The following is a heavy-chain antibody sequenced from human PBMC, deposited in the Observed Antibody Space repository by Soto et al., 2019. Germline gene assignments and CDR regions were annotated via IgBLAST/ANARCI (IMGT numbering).Heavy chain of an antibody. Sequence: SVKVSCKASGGTFSSYAISWLRQSPGQGLEWMGGIIPIFGTANYAQKFQGRVTITADESTSTAYMELSSLRSEDTAVYYCARTITKRYCSGGSCLNWFDPWGQGTLVTVS. CDR1: GGTFSSYA. CDR3: ARTITKRYCSGGSCLNWFDP. J-gene: IGHJ5*02. D-gene: IGHD2-15*01. CDR2: IIPIFGTA. V-gene: IGHV1-69*13.